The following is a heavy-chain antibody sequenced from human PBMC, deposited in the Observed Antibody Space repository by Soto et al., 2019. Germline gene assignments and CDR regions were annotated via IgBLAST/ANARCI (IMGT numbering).Heavy chain of an antibody. V-gene: IGHV3-72*01. CDR3: VRASGDYSFDF. CDR2: TRNKANSYTT. D-gene: IGHD1-26*01. CDR1: GFTFSDHY. Sequence: EVQLVETGGGLVQPGGSLRLSCAASGFTFSDHYMDWVRQAPGKGLEWVGRTRNKANSYTTEYAASVKGRFTISRDDSKNSLYLQMNSLETKDTAVYYCVRASGDYSFDFWGQGTLVTVSS. J-gene: IGHJ4*02.